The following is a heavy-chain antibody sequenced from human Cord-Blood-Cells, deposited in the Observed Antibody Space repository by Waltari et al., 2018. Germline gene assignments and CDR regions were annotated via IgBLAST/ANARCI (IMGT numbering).Heavy chain of an antibody. CDR2: IIPIFGTA. CDR1: GGTFSSYA. CDR3: ARAQVVVVPAAIFHYYYGMDV. V-gene: IGHV1-69*12. Sequence: QVQLVQSGAEVKKPGSSVKVSCQASGGTFSSYAISWVRQAPGHGLEWMGGIIPIFGTANYAQKFQGRVTITADESTSTAYMELSSLRSEDTAVYYCARAQVVVVPAAIFHYYYGMDVWGQGTTVTVSS. D-gene: IGHD2-2*01. J-gene: IGHJ6*02.